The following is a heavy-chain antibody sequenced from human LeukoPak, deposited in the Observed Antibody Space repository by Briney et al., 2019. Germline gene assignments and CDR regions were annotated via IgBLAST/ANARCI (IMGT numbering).Heavy chain of an antibody. CDR1: GYTFTSYA. V-gene: IGHV1-3*01. Sequence: ASVKVSCKASGYTFTSYAMHWVRQAPGQRLEWMGWINAGNGNTKYSQKFQGRVTITRDTSASTAYMELSSLRSEDTAVYYCASQAYCGGDGYSPWVWFDPWGQGTLVTVSS. CDR3: ASQAYCGGDGYSPWVWFDP. J-gene: IGHJ5*02. CDR2: INAGNGNT. D-gene: IGHD2-21*02.